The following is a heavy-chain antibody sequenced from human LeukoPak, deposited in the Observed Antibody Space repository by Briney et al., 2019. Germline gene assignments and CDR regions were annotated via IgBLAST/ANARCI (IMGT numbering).Heavy chain of an antibody. Sequence: GGSLRLSCAASGFTFSSYWMSWVRQAPGKGLEWVANIKQDGSEKYYVDSVKGRFTISRDNAKNSLYLQMNSLRAEDTAVYYCARDAFVVVPAAIPYYFDCWGQGTLVTVSS. CDR2: IKQDGSEK. CDR1: GFTFSSYW. J-gene: IGHJ4*02. V-gene: IGHV3-7*01. D-gene: IGHD2-2*02. CDR3: ARDAFVVVPAAIPYYFDC.